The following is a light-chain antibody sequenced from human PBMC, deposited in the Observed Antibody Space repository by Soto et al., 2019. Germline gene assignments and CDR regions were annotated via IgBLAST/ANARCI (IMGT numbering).Light chain of an antibody. CDR1: SNDVGSYNP. J-gene: IGLJ1*01. V-gene: IGLV2-23*03. CDR3: CAYADSTSV. Sequence: LTQPASVSGSPGQSITISCTGTSNDVGSYNPVSWYQQHPGKAPKLMIYEGSKRPSGVSNRFSGSKSGNTASLTISGLQAEDEADYYCCAYADSTSVFGTGTKVTVL. CDR2: EGS.